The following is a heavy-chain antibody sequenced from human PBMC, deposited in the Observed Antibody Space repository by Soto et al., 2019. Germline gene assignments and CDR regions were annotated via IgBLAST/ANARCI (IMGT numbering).Heavy chain of an antibody. V-gene: IGHV1-8*01. J-gene: IGHJ6*02. Sequence: ASVKVSCKTSGYTFTSYDINWVRQAPGQGLEWVGWMNTNSDDTRSAQKFRGRLTLTRDKSMRAVYMKLSNLRPDDSAVYYCAREWSAAGHFYGMDVWGQGTSVTVSS. CDR1: GYTFTSYD. CDR2: MNTNSDDT. D-gene: IGHD6-13*01. CDR3: AREWSAAGHFYGMDV.